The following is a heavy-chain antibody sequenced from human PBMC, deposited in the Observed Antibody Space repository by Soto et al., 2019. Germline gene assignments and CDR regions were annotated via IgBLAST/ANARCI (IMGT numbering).Heavy chain of an antibody. Sequence: QVQLVESGGGVVQPGRSLRLSCAASGFTFSSYGMHWVRQAPGKGLEWVAVISYDGSNKYYADSVKGRFTISRDNSKNTLYLQMNSLRAEDTAVYYCAKDRETAMVTDAFDIWGQGTMVTVSS. V-gene: IGHV3-30*18. J-gene: IGHJ3*02. CDR1: GFTFSSYG. D-gene: IGHD5-18*01. CDR2: ISYDGSNK. CDR3: AKDRETAMVTDAFDI.